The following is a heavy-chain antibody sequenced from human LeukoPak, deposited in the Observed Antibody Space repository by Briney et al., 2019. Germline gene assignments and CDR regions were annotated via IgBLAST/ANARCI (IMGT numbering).Heavy chain of an antibody. CDR1: GYTFTSYD. V-gene: IGHV1-8*01. D-gene: IGHD2-2*01. J-gene: IGHJ6*02. CDR3: ARGRACSSTSCYWGLDYYYYGMDV. Sequence: GASVKVSCKASGYTFTSYDINWVRQATGQGLEWMGWMNPNSGNTGYAQKFQGRVTMTRNTSISTAYMELSSLRSEDTAVYYCARGRACSSTSCYWGLDYYYYGMDVWGQGTTVTVSS. CDR2: MNPNSGNT.